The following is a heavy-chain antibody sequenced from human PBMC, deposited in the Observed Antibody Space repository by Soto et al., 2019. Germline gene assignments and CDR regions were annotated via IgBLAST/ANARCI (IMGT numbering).Heavy chain of an antibody. J-gene: IGHJ6*02. CDR3: ARGYSYGYYYGMDV. Sequence: SGPTLVNPTQTLTLTCTFSGFSLSTSGMRVSWIRQHPGKALEWLARIDWDDDKFYSTSLKTRLTISKDTSKNQVVLTMTNMDPVDTATYYCARGYSYGYYYGMDVWGQGTTVTVSS. D-gene: IGHD5-18*01. V-gene: IGHV2-70*04. CDR2: IDWDDDK. CDR1: GFSLSTSGMR.